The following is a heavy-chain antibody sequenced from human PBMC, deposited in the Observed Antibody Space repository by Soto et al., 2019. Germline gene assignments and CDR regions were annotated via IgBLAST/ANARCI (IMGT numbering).Heavy chain of an antibody. CDR1: GDSISSGDYY. V-gene: IGHV4-30-4*01. CDR3: ARDFKSHSSSPGPLEY. Sequence: QVQLQESGPGLVQPSQTLSLTCTVSGDSISSGDYYWSWDRQSPGKGLEWIGCIYYSGTTYYHPSLETRLTMSVDTSKNQFSLRLSTVTATDTAMYLCARDFKSHSSSPGPLEYWGQGTLVTVSS. J-gene: IGHJ4*02. CDR2: IYYSGTT. D-gene: IGHD6-6*01.